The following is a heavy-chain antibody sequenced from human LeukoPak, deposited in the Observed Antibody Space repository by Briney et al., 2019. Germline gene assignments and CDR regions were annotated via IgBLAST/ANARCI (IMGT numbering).Heavy chain of an antibody. CDR1: GGTFSSYA. D-gene: IGHD3-22*01. CDR2: IIPIFGTA. J-gene: IGHJ5*02. CDR3: ARTDPPYYYDSVNWFDP. V-gene: IGHV1-69*05. Sequence: SVKVSCKASGGTFSSYAFSWGRQGPGQGLGWVGGIIPIFGTANYAQKFQGRVTITTDESTSTAYMELSSLRSEDTAVYYCARTDPPYYYDSVNWFDPWGQGTLVTVSS.